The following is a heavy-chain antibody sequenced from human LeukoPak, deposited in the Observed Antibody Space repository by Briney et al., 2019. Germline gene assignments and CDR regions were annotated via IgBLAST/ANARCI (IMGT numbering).Heavy chain of an antibody. J-gene: IGHJ4*02. D-gene: IGHD2-2*01. Sequence: GRSLRLSCAASGFTFSSYGMHWVRQAPGKGLEWVAVISYDGSNKYYADSVKGRFTISRDNSKDTLYLQMNSLRAEDTAVYYCAKTGTMYYFDYWGQGTLVTVSS. CDR1: GFTFSSYG. CDR2: ISYDGSNK. CDR3: AKTGTMYYFDY. V-gene: IGHV3-30*18.